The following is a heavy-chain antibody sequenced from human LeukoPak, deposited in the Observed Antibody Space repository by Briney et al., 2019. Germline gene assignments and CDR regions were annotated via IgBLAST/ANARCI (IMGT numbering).Heavy chain of an antibody. Sequence: GGSLRLSCAASGFTFSSYAMSWVRQAPGKGLEWVAVISYDGSNKYYADSVKGRFTISRDNSKNTLYLQMNSLRAEDTAVYYCARERGPNWFDPWGQGTLVTVSS. CDR2: ISYDGSNK. V-gene: IGHV3-30-3*01. J-gene: IGHJ5*02. CDR1: GFTFSSYA. CDR3: ARERGPNWFDP.